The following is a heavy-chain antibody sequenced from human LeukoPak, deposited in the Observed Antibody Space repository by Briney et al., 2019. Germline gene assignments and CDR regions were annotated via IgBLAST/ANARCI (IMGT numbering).Heavy chain of an antibody. CDR2: ISGSGGST. J-gene: IGHJ6*03. Sequence: GGSLRLSCAASGFSFSNYAMNWVRQAPGKGLEWVSAISGSGGSTYYADSVKGRFTISRDNSKNTLYLQMNSLRAEDTAVYYCAKVSTAYYYYYYMDVWGKGTTVTVSS. V-gene: IGHV3-23*01. CDR1: GFSFSNYA. CDR3: AKVSTAYYYYYYMDV.